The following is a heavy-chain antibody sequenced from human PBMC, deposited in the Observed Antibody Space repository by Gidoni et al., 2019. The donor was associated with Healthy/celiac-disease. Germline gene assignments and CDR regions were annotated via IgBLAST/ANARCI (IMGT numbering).Heavy chain of an antibody. V-gene: IGHV3-30-3*01. CDR3: ARDRGSGSYYNAFDY. D-gene: IGHD3-10*01. Sequence: QVQLVESGGGVVQPGRSLILSCAASGFTFSSYAMHWVRQAPGKGLEWVAVISYDGSNKYYADSVKGRFTISRDNSKNTLYLQMNSLRAEDTAVYYCARDRGSGSYYNAFDYWGQGTLVTVSS. J-gene: IGHJ4*02. CDR2: ISYDGSNK. CDR1: GFTFSSYA.